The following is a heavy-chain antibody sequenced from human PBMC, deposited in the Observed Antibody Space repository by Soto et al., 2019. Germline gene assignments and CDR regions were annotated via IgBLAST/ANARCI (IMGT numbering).Heavy chain of an antibody. V-gene: IGHV1-3*01. CDR1: GYTFTSYG. Sequence: RASVKVSCKASGYTFTSYGIHWVRQAPGQRLEWMGWINAANGDTKYSPKFQGRVTITRDTSASTAYMELSSLRPEDTAVYYCVRRHVSATGIDWFDPWGQGTLVTVSS. J-gene: IGHJ5*02. D-gene: IGHD6-13*01. CDR2: INAANGDT. CDR3: VRRHVSATGIDWFDP.